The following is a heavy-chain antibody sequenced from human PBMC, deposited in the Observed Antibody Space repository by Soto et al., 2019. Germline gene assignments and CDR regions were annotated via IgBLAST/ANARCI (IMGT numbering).Heavy chain of an antibody. J-gene: IGHJ6*02. CDR1: GYSFSNYW. CDR2: IYPDDSDT. CDR3: TRQSSYYGMDV. Sequence: GESLKISCKGSGYSFSNYWIGWVRQMPGKGLEWMGIIYPDDSDTRYNPSFQGQVTISADKSITTAYLQWSSLKASDTAMYYCTRQSSYYGMDVLGQGTTVTVSS. V-gene: IGHV5-51*01.